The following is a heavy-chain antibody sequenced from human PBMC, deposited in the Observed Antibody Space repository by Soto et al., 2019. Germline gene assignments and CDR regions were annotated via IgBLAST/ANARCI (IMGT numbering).Heavy chain of an antibody. V-gene: IGHV3-15*01. CDR2: IKSKTDGGTT. CDR1: GFTFSNAL. CDR3: TTVTDYYDSSGPSDYYYYYGMDV. J-gene: IGHJ6*02. Sequence: PGGSLRLCCAASGFTFSNALMSWVRQSPGKGLEWVGRIKSKTDGGTTDYAAPVKGRFTISRDDSKNTLYLQMNSLKTEDTAVYYCTTVTDYYDSSGPSDYYYYYGMDVWGQGTTVTVSS. D-gene: IGHD3-22*01.